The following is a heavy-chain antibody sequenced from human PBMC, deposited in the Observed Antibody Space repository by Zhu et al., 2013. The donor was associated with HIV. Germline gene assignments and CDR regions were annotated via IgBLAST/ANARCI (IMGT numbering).Heavy chain of an antibody. CDR2: INPNSGGT. D-gene: IGHD4-17*01. Sequence: QVQLVQSGAEVKRPGASVKVSCKASGYTFTDYYMHWVRQAPGQGLEWMGWINPNSGGTNYAQKFQGRVTMTRDTSISTAYMELSRLRSDDTAVYYCARGGPTTVTPSYYYYGMDVWGQGTTGHRLL. CDR1: GYTFTDYY. CDR3: ARGGPTTVTPSYYYYGMDV. V-gene: IGHV1-2*02. J-gene: IGHJ6*02.